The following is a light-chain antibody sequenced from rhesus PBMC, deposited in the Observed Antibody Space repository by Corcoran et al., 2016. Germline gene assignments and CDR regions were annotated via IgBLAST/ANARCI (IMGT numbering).Light chain of an antibody. CDR2: KAY. CDR3: QQYSSSPFT. CDR1: QSISSW. J-gene: IGKJ3*01. Sequence: DIQMTQSPSSLSASVGDTVTITCRASQSISSWLAWYQQKPGKAPKLLIYKAYSLQTGVPSRFSGSGSGTDFTLTISRLQSEDFATYYCQQYSSSPFTFGPGTKLDIK. V-gene: IGKV1-22*01.